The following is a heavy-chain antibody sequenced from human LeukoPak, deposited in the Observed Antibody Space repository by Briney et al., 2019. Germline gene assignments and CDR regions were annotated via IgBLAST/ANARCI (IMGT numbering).Heavy chain of an antibody. Sequence: ASVKVSCTASGYTFTSYAISWVRQAPGQGLEWMGWISGHNDDTNYAQRLQGRVTMTTDTSTSKAYMELRSLRSDDTAVYYCARAGYCSGGSCYPYYYYYYMDVWGKGTTVTVSS. CDR2: ISGHNDDT. CDR1: GYTFTSYA. D-gene: IGHD2-15*01. J-gene: IGHJ6*03. CDR3: ARAGYCSGGSCYPYYYYYYMDV. V-gene: IGHV1-18*01.